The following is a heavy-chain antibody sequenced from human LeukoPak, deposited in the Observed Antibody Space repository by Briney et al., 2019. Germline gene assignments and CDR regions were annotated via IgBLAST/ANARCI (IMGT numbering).Heavy chain of an antibody. CDR1: GDSISISSAD. CDR2: ILYSGTT. CDR3: ARGTMTTVTYYFDY. Sequence: TSETLSLTSTLSGDSISISSADWDWIRQPPRKWLELIGSILYSGTTYYNPSLKSRVTISVDTSKNQFSLKLSSVTAADTAVYYCARGTMTTVTYYFDYWGEGPLVTVSS. D-gene: IGHD4-17*01. V-gene: IGHV4-39*07. J-gene: IGHJ4*02.